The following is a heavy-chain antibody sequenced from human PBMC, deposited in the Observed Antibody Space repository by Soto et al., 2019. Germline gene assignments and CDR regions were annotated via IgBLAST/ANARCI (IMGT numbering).Heavy chain of an antibody. CDR3: AHIVVAGLGYYFDY. J-gene: IGHJ4*02. V-gene: IGHV2-5*02. CDR2: IYWDDDK. Sequence: QITLKESGPKLVKPTQTLTLPCTFSGFSLSSTRMAVGWIRQPPGKALEWLALIYWDDDKRYSPFLKSMLTIPKDTSKNQVVLTMSNMDPVDTARYYCAHIVVAGLGYYFDYWGQGTLVTVSS. D-gene: IGHD6-19*01. CDR1: GFSLSSTRMA.